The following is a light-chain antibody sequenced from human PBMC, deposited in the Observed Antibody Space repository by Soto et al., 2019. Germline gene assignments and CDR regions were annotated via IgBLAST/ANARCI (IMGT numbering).Light chain of an antibody. J-gene: IGLJ3*02. V-gene: IGLV2-14*01. Sequence: QSVLTQPASVSGSPGQSITIACTGTSSDVGGYNYVSWYQQHPGKAPKVMIYEVSNRPSGVSNRFSGSKSGNTASLTISGLQAEDEADYYCSSDTTSSTLWVVGGGTKLSVL. CDR3: SSDTTSSTLWV. CDR1: SSDVGGYNY. CDR2: EVS.